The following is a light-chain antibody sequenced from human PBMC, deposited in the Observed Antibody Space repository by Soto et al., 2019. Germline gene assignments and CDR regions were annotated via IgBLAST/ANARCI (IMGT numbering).Light chain of an antibody. CDR1: SGSIASGY. CDR2: EDN. CDR3: QSYHSSYPYV. J-gene: IGLJ1*01. V-gene: IGLV6-57*03. Sequence: NFMLTQPLSVSESPGKTVTISCTRSSGSIASGYVQWYQQRPGSAPTSLIYEDNQRPSGVPDRFSGSIDTSSNSASLTIYGLKTEDEADYYCQSYHSSYPYVFGTGTKLTVL.